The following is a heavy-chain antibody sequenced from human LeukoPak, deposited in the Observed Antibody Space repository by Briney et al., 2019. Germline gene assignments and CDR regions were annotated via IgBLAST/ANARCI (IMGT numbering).Heavy chain of an antibody. CDR3: ARERDYDTYFDY. CDR2: RQPGNVS. V-gene: IGHV3-53*01. CDR1: GFGVSSNQ. J-gene: IGHJ4*02. D-gene: IGHD3-22*01. Sequence: GGSLRLSCAVSGFGVSSNQVAWVRQAQGKVLEWVSVRQPGNVSYYADSVRGRFTTSADSSKNRLYLQMNNLRSEDTALYYCARERDYDTYFDYWGQGTLVTASS.